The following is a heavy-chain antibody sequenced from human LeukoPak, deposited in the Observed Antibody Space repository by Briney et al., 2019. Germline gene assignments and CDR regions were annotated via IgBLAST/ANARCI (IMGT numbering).Heavy chain of an antibody. V-gene: IGHV4-39*07. J-gene: IGHJ4*02. CDR2: IYYTGTMYYNPSSGTT. CDR3: ARDGPVK. CDR1: GGSISGSAFY. D-gene: IGHD3-22*01. Sequence: PSETLSLTCTVSGGSISGSAFYWGWIRQPPGKGLEWIGSIYYTGTMYYNPSSGTTYYNPSLESRVTISVDTSKNQFSLKVTSVTAADTAVYYCARDGPVKWGQGTLVTVSS.